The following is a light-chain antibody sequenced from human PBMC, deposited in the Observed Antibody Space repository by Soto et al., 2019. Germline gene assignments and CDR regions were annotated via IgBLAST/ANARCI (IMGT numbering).Light chain of an antibody. CDR1: QSINSR. J-gene: IGKJ1*01. CDR3: QQYKFYPLT. Sequence: DIQMTQSPSTLSASVGDRVTVTCRAGQSINSRLAWYQQKPGKAPKLLIYKASNLESGVPSRFSGTGSGAEFTLTIISLQPDDSATYYCQQYKFYPLTFGQGTEVQIK. CDR2: KAS. V-gene: IGKV1-5*03.